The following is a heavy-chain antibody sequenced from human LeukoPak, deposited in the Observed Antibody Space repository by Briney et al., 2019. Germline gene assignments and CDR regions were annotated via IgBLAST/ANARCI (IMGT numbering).Heavy chain of an antibody. Sequence: ASVKVSCKASGYTFTSYGISWVRQAPGQGPEWMGWISAYNGNTNYAQKLQGRVTMTTDTSTSTAYMELRSLRSDDTAVYYCAREGYYDSSGYRYYYYGMDVWGQGTTVTVSS. CDR1: GYTFTSYG. CDR3: AREGYYDSSGYRYYYYGMDV. J-gene: IGHJ6*02. CDR2: ISAYNGNT. V-gene: IGHV1-18*01. D-gene: IGHD3-22*01.